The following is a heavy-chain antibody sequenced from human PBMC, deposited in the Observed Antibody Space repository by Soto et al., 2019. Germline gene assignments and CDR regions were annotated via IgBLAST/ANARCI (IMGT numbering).Heavy chain of an antibody. CDR3: ARDKITGLFDY. Sequence: SETLSLTCSVSGASVASGGYFWTWIRQLPGKGLEWIGDIYSSGSTHYNPSLQSRLTMSLDTSKNQFSLKLTSVTAADTAVYYCARDKITGLFDYWGQGTLVTVSS. D-gene: IGHD2-8*02. CDR2: IYSSGST. CDR1: GASVASGGYF. J-gene: IGHJ4*02. V-gene: IGHV4-61*08.